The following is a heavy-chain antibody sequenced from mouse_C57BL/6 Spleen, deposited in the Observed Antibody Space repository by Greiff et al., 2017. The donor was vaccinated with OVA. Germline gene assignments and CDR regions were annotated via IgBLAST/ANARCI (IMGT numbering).Heavy chain of an antibody. CDR2: IYPGSGST. D-gene: IGHD3-2*02. J-gene: IGHJ3*01. CDR1: GYTFTSYW. CDR3: AREDVDSSGPPFAY. Sequence: QVQLKQPGAELVKPGASVKMSCKASGYTFTSYWITWVKQRPGQGLEWIGDIYPGSGSTNYNEKFKSKATLTVDTSSSTAYMPLSSLTSEDSSVYYCAREDVDSSGPPFAYWGQGTLVTVSA. V-gene: IGHV1-55*01.